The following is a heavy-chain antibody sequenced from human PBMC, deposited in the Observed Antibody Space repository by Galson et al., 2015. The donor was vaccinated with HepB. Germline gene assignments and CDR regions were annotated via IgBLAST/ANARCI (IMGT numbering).Heavy chain of an antibody. CDR3: ARAGDYGSGSSNDY. CDR1: GFRFSGHT. J-gene: IGHJ4*02. CDR2: ISNSGRYI. D-gene: IGHD3-10*01. V-gene: IGHV3-21*06. Sequence: SLRLSCAASGFRFSGHTMHWVRQAPGKELDWVSSISNSGRYIYYADSVEGRFTISRDNGKNSLYLQMNSLRAEDTAVYHCARAGDYGSGSSNDYWGQGTLVTVSS.